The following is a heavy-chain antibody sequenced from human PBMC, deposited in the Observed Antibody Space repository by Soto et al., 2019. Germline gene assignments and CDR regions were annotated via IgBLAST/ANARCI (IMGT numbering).Heavy chain of an antibody. CDR3: ARFIYPYCSSTSCYDTTPLDY. J-gene: IGHJ4*02. CDR1: GFTFSSYW. V-gene: IGHV3-74*01. Sequence: GGSLRLSCAASGFTFSSYWMHWVRQAPGKGLVWVSRINSDGSSTSYADSVKGRFTISRDNAKNTLYLQMNSLRAEDTAVYYCARFIYPYCSSTSCYDTTPLDYWRQGTLVTVSS. D-gene: IGHD2-2*01. CDR2: INSDGSST.